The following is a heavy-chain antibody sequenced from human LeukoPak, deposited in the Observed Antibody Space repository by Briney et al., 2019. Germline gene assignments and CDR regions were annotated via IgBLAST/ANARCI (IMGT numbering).Heavy chain of an antibody. Sequence: TLSLTCTVSGGSISSGDYYWGWVRQPPGTGLEWIGYIYYSGRTYYNPSLKSRVTISVDTSKNQFSLKLSSVTAADTAVYYCARDRTDSSGYYYYFDYWGQGTLVTVSS. D-gene: IGHD3-22*01. CDR1: GGSISSGDYY. CDR3: ARDRTDSSGYYYYFDY. V-gene: IGHV4-30-4*01. CDR2: IYYSGRT. J-gene: IGHJ4*02.